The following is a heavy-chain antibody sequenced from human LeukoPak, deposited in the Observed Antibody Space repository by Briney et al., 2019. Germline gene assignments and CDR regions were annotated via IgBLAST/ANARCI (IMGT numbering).Heavy chain of an antibody. J-gene: IGHJ6*03. CDR3: AKAGRAYDFWSGYSGIIVNYYMDV. Sequence: GRSLRLSCAASGFTFSSYGMHWVRQAPGKGLEWVAVIWYDGSNKYYADSVKGRFTISRDNSENTLYLQMNSLRAEDTAVYYCAKAGRAYDFWSGYSGIIVNYYMDVWGKGTTVTVSS. V-gene: IGHV3-33*06. CDR1: GFTFSSYG. D-gene: IGHD3-3*01. CDR2: IWYDGSNK.